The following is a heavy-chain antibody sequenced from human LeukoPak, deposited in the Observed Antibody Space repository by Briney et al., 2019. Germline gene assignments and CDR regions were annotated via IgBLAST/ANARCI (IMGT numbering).Heavy chain of an antibody. CDR1: GVSISIGDYY. V-gene: IGHV4-30-4*01. J-gene: IGHJ3*02. CDR3: ASVNFQGNYGSGSNKDSFDI. CDR2: IYYSGST. Sequence: SETLSLTCAVSGVSISIGDYYWSWIRQPPGKGLEWVGYIYYSGSTYYNPSLKSRVTISVDTSKNQFSLKLSSVTAADTVVDYCASVNFQGNYGSGSNKDSFDICGQGAMVTVSS. D-gene: IGHD3-10*01.